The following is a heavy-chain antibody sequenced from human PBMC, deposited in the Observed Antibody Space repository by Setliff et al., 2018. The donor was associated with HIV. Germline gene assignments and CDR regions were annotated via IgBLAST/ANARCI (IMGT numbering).Heavy chain of an antibody. CDR1: GFTFKHYG. Sequence: GGSLRLSCVASGFTFKHYGVNWVRQAPGRGLEWVSSISASGDYIYDADSVKGRFTVSRDNAKNSLYLQMDSLRVEDTAVYYCAFSKQMATMAFDYWGQGALVTVSS. D-gene: IGHD5-12*01. J-gene: IGHJ4*02. CDR3: AFSKQMATMAFDY. V-gene: IGHV3-21*01. CDR2: ISASGDYI.